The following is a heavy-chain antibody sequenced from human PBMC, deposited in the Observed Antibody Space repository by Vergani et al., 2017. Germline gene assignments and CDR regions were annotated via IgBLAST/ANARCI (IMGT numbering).Heavy chain of an antibody. CDR2: ISTSSSYI. V-gene: IGHV3-21*01. Sequence: EVQLVESGGGLVQPGGSLRLSCAASGFTFSNYSMNWVRQAPGKGLEWVSSISTSSSYIYYADSVKGRFTISRDNAKNSLYLQMNSLRAEDTAVYYCARAPPRAGTGASDYWGQGTLVTVSS. CDR1: GFTFSNYS. D-gene: IGHD1/OR15-1a*01. CDR3: ARAPPRAGTGASDY. J-gene: IGHJ4*02.